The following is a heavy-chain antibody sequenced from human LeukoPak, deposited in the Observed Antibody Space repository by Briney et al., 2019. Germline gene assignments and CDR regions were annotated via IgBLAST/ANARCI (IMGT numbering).Heavy chain of an antibody. CDR3: ARDHSVGDIAWWFDP. Sequence: ASVKVSCKTSGYTFTNNWMHWVRQAPGQGLEWVGVINPTGTSTLYAQNFQGRVTLTRDMPTTTDYMELRSLTSEDTAVYYCARDHSVGDIAWWFDPWGQGTLVSVSS. CDR2: INPTGTST. V-gene: IGHV1-46*01. J-gene: IGHJ5*02. CDR1: GYTFTNNW. D-gene: IGHD3-10*01.